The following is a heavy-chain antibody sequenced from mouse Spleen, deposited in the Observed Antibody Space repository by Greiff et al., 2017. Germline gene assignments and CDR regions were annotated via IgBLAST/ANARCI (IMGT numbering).Heavy chain of an antibody. CDR3: ARWRLGSYAMDY. V-gene: IGHV1-18*01. D-gene: IGHD2-2*01. CDR2: INPNNGGT. J-gene: IGHJ4*01. Sequence: EVQLQQSGPELVKPGASVKIPCKASGYTFTDYNMDWVKQSHGKSLEWIGDINPNNGGTIYNQKFKGKATLTVDKSSSTAYMELRSLTSEDTAVYYCARWRLGSYAMDYWGQGTSVTVSS. CDR1: GYTFTDYN.